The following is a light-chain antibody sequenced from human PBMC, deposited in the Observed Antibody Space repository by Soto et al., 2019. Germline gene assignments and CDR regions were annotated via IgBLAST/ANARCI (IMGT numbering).Light chain of an antibody. J-gene: IGLJ1*01. CDR2: DVS. CDR1: NSDVGRYDF. CDR3: CSFADTFYV. Sequence: QSALTQPRSVPGSPGQSVTISCTGTNSDVGRYDFVSWYQQYPGKVPKLMIYDVSKRSSGVPDRFSGSKSGNTAFLTISGLQGEDEADYYCCSFADTFYVFGSGTKVTVL. V-gene: IGLV2-11*01.